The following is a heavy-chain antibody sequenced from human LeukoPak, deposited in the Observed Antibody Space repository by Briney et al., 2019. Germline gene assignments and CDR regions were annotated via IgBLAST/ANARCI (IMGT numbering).Heavy chain of an antibody. Sequence: PSETLSLTCTVSGGSISSSSYYWGWIRQPPGKGLEWIGSIYYSGSTYYNPSLKSRVTISVDTSKNQFSLKLSSVTAADTAVYYSARHLTSSGWYPYYYYGMDVWGQGTTVTVSS. CDR3: ARHLTSSGWYPYYYYGMDV. D-gene: IGHD6-19*01. CDR2: IYYSGST. V-gene: IGHV4-39*01. CDR1: GGSISSSSYY. J-gene: IGHJ6*02.